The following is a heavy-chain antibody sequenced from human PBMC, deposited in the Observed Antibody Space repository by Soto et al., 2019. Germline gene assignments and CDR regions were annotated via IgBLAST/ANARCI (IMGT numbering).Heavy chain of an antibody. CDR1: GGSISNYY. V-gene: IGHV4-59*01. Sequence: SETLSLTCTVSGGSISNYYWSWIRQPPGKGLEWIGYISNSGNTNYNPSLKSRVTISIDTSKNQFSLKLTSVTTADTAVYYCARDDNMGYSFGYDFDYWGQGTLVTVSS. J-gene: IGHJ4*02. CDR3: ARDDNMGYSFGYDFDY. D-gene: IGHD5-18*01. CDR2: ISNSGNT.